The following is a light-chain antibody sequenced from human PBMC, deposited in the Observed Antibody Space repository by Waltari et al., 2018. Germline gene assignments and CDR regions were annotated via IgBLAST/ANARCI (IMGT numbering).Light chain of an antibody. J-gene: IGLJ1*01. CDR2: DVR. Sequence: QSALTQPASVSGSPGQSITISCTGTSSDVGGYNYGSWYQQHPGKAPKLMIYDVRKRPSGISNRFSGSKSGNTASLTISGLQTEDEADYYCSSYTSSSTFVFGPGTKVTVL. V-gene: IGLV2-14*03. CDR3: SSYTSSSTFV. CDR1: SSDVGGYNY.